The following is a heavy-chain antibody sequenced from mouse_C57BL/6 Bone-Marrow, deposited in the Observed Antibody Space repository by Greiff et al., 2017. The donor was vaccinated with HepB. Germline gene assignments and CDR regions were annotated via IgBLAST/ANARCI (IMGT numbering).Heavy chain of an antibody. CDR1: GFTFSSYA. V-gene: IGHV5-4*01. CDR2: ISDGGSYT. D-gene: IGHD4-1*01. Sequence: EVKVVESGGGLVKPGGSLKLSCAASGFTFSSYAMSWVRQTPEKRLEWVATISDGGSYTYYPDNVKGRFTISRDNAKNNLYLQMSQLKSEDTAMYYCARDWDGYWYFDVWGTGTTVTVSS. CDR3: ARDWDGYWYFDV. J-gene: IGHJ1*03.